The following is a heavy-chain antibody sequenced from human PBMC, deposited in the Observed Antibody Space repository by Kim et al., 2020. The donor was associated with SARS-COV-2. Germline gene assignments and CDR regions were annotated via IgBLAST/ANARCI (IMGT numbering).Heavy chain of an antibody. CDR2: MFYSGST. D-gene: IGHD2-8*02. CDR3: ARWRPLVENAFDL. Sequence: SETLSLTCTVSGGSISNYYWSWIRQPPGKGLEWIAYMFYSGSTNYNPSLKSRVTISVDTSRTQFSLKLKSVTAADTAVYFCARWRPLVENAFDLWGHGT. V-gene: IGHV4-59*08. J-gene: IGHJ3*01. CDR1: GGSISNYY.